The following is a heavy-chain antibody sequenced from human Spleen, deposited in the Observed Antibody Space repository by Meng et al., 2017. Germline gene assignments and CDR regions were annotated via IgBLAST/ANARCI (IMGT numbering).Heavy chain of an antibody. J-gene: IGHJ4*02. CDR3: TTDPYYGSGSYYK. Sequence: GGSLRLSCAASGFTFSNAWMTWVRQAPGKGLEWVGRIKGKTDGGTTDYAAPVKGRFTISRDDSKNTLYLQMNSLKTEDTAVYYCTTDPYYGSGSYYKWGQGTLVTVSS. V-gene: IGHV3-15*01. D-gene: IGHD3-10*01. CDR2: IKGKTDGGTT. CDR1: GFTFSNAW.